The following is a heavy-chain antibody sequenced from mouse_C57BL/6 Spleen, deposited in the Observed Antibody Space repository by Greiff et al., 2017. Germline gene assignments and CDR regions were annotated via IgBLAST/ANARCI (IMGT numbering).Heavy chain of an antibody. D-gene: IGHD1-1*01. J-gene: IGHJ2*01. Sequence: EVQGVESGGGLVKPGGSLKLSCAASGFTFSDYGMHWVRQASEKGLEWVAYISSGSSTIYYADTVKGRFTISRDNAKNTLFLQMTSLRSEDTAMYYCARQTTVVAPFDYWGQGTTLTGSS. CDR2: ISSGSSTI. CDR1: GFTFSDYG. V-gene: IGHV5-17*01. CDR3: ARQTTVVAPFDY.